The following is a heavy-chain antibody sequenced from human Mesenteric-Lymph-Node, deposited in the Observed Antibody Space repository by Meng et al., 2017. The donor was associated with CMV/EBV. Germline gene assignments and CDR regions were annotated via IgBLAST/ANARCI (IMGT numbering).Heavy chain of an antibody. J-gene: IGHJ4*02. CDR2: INSGDST. V-gene: IGHV3-23*03. D-gene: IGHD6-13*01. CDR1: GFTFSNYA. Sequence: GGSLRLSCAASGFTFSNYAMSWVRQAPGKGLEWVSLINSGDSTYYADSVKGRFTISRDNSKNTLYLQMNSLRADDTAVYYCAKITRAVAVTPGDWGQGTLVTVSS. CDR3: AKITRAVAVTPGD.